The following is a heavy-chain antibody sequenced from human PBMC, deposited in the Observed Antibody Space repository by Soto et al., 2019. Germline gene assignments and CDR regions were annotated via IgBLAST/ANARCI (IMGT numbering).Heavy chain of an antibody. J-gene: IGHJ6*02. V-gene: IGHV3-9*01. CDR1: GFTFDDYA. CDR2: ISWNSGSI. CDR3: AKDIHSSSWQNSYGMDV. D-gene: IGHD6-13*01. Sequence: EVQLVESGGGLVQPGRSLRLSCAASGFTFDDYAMHWVRQAPGKGLEWVSGISWNSGSIGYADSVKGRFTISRDNAKNSLYLQLNSLRAEDTALYYCAKDIHSSSWQNSYGMDVWGQGTTVTVSS.